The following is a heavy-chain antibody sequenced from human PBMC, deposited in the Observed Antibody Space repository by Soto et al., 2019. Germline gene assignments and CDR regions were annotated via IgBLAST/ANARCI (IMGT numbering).Heavy chain of an antibody. V-gene: IGHV1-3*01. J-gene: IGHJ4*02. D-gene: IGHD3-10*01. CDR3: AKDRSGSGNYYCDY. Sequence: ASVKVSCKASGYTFTSYAMHWVRQAPGQRLEWMGWINAGNGNTKYSQKFQGRVTITRDTSASTAYMELSSLRSEDTAVFYCAKDRSGSGNYYCDYWGQGALVTVSS. CDR2: INAGNGNT. CDR1: GYTFTSYA.